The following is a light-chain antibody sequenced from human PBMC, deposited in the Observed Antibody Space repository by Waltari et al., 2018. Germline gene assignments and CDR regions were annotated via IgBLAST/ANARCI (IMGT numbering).Light chain of an antibody. CDR2: KDT. V-gene: IGLV3-1*01. Sequence: YELTQPPSVSVSPGQPANIPCSGHDVEHKYVCWYQQKPGQSPVMLIFKDTKRPSGIPERFSGSNSGNTATLTISETQAMDEADYYCQAWDGSVVFGGGTKLTVL. CDR3: QAWDGSVV. J-gene: IGLJ2*01. CDR1: DVEHKY.